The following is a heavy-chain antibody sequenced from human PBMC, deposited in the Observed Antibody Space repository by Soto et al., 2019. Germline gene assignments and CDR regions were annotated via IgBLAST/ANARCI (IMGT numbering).Heavy chain of an antibody. CDR1: GFTFRSFV. Sequence: QVQLVESGGGVVQPGTSLRLSCVGSGFTFRSFVIHWVRQAPGKGLEWVALTSYDGSNTYYDDSVKGRFTISRDNSRNPVALQLASLSLGTTALYFCARWGTTGGLNVGGQGPLVSVSP. CDR3: ARWGTTGGLNV. V-gene: IGHV3-30*19. CDR2: TSYDGSNT. J-gene: IGHJ4*02. D-gene: IGHD3-16*01.